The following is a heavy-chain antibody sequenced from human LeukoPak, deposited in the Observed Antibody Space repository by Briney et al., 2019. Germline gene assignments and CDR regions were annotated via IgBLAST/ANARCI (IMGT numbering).Heavy chain of an antibody. CDR3: ARVFPVKAYMDV. J-gene: IGHJ6*03. D-gene: IGHD3-22*01. V-gene: IGHV4-59*01. Sequence: SETLSLTCTVSGGSISSYYWSWIRQPPGKGLEWIGYIYYSGSTNYNPSLKSRVTISVDTSKNQFSLKLSSVTAADTAVYYCARVFPVKAYMDVWGKGTTVTVSS. CDR1: GGSISSYY. CDR2: IYYSGST.